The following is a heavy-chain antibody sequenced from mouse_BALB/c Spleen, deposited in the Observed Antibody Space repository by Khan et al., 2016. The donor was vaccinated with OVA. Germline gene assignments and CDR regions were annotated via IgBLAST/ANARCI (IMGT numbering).Heavy chain of an antibody. CDR1: GFSLTDYG. CDR3: AKHLILYPYYLDY. V-gene: IGHV2-6-5*01. Sequence: VELVESGPGLVAPSQSLSITCTVSGFSLTDYGVSWIRQPPGKGLEWLGVIWGGGSTYYNSVLKSRLSISKDNSENLVFLKMNSLQTDDTAMYXCAKHLILYPYYLDYGGQGTTLTVSS. J-gene: IGHJ2*01. CDR2: IWGGGST.